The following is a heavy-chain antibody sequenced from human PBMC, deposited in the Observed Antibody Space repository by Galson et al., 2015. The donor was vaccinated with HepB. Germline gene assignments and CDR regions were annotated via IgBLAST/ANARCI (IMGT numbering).Heavy chain of an antibody. J-gene: IGHJ5*02. CDR2: ISYDGSNK. D-gene: IGHD6-6*01. Sequence: SLRLSCAASGFTFRSYAMHWVRQAPGKGLEWVAVISYDGSNKYYADSVKGRFTISRDNSKNMLYLQMNSLRAEDTAVYYCARETGAARPQKGVVAVRNWFDPWGQGTLVTVSS. V-gene: IGHV3-30-3*01. CDR3: ARETGAARPQKGVVAVRNWFDP. CDR1: GFTFRSYA.